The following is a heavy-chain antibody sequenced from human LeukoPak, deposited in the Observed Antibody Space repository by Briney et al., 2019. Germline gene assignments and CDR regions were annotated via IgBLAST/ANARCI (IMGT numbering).Heavy chain of an antibody. V-gene: IGHV1-2*02. CDR3: ASRYCSSTSCPEPTGFDP. D-gene: IGHD2-2*01. CDR2: INPNSGGT. J-gene: IGHJ5*02. CDR1: GYTFTGYY. Sequence: ASVKVSCKASGYTFTGYYMHWVRQAPGQGLEWMGWINPNSGGTNYAQKFQGRVTMTRHTPISTAYMELSRLRSDDTAVYYCASRYCSSTSCPEPTGFDPWGQGTLVTVSS.